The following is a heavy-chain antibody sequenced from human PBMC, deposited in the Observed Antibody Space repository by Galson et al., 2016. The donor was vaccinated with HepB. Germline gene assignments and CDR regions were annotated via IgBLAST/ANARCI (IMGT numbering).Heavy chain of an antibody. CDR1: GFTVSSNY. V-gene: IGHV3-53*01. J-gene: IGHJ6*03. D-gene: IGHD6-13*01. CDR3: ASVPYSSSRLFLSRVNAYYYYMDV. Sequence: SLRLSCAASGFTVSSNYMSWVRQAPGKGLEWVSVIYTDGSTYYADSVKGRFTISRVNSKNTLYLQMSSLRAEDTAVYYCASVPYSSSRLFLSRVNAYYYYMDVWGKGTTVTVSS. CDR2: IYTDGST.